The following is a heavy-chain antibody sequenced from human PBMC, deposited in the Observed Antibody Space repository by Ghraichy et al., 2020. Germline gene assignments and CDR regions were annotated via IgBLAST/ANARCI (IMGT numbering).Heavy chain of an antibody. CDR1: GFIFSDYA. CDR2: ITANSGRI. J-gene: IGHJ1*01. Sequence: GGYLRLSCAASGFIFSDYAMSWVRQAPGKGLEWVSAITANSGRIYYADSVQGRFTISRDNSMNSLHLQMSSLRAEDTAVYFCAYTTRQDFRDWGSYVLHHWGQGSLVTVYS. CDR3: AYTTRQDFRDWGSYVLHH. V-gene: IGHV3-23*01. D-gene: IGHD3-16*01.